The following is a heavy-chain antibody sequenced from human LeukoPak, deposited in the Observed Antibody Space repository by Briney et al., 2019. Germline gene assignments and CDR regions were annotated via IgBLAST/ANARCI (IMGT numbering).Heavy chain of an antibody. D-gene: IGHD6-19*01. CDR2: ISGSGGST. CDR3: AKDQGSSGWFY. J-gene: IGHJ1*01. V-gene: IGHV3-23*01. CDR1: GFTFSSYA. Sequence: QPGGSLRFSVAASGFTFSSYAMSWVRQAPGKGLEWVSAISGSGGSTYYADSVKGRFTISRDNSKNTLYLQMNSLRAEDTAVYYCAKDQGSSGWFYWGQGTLVTVSS.